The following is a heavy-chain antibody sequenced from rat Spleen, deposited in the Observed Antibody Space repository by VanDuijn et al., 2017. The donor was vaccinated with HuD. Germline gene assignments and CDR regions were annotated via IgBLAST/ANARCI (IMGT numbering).Heavy chain of an antibody. J-gene: IGHJ4*01. D-gene: IGHD1-12*02. CDR3: TRSNYYDGSYYYYVMDA. CDR1: GFTFSNYG. V-gene: IGHV5-19*01. CDR2: ISPSGGST. Sequence: EVQLVESGGGLVQPGGSLILSCAASGFTFSNYGMHWIRQAPTKGLEWVASISPSGGSTYYRDSVKGRFTVSRDNAKSSLYLQMNSLRSEDTATYYCTRSNYYDGSYYYYVMDAWGQGASVTVSS.